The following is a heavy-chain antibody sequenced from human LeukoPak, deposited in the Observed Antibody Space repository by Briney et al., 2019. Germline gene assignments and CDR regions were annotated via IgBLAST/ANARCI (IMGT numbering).Heavy chain of an antibody. V-gene: IGHV4-34*01. CDR3: ARGGGYSSDLVIDY. Sequence: LETLSLTCAVYGGSFSGYYWSWIRQPPGKGLEWIGEINHSGSTNYNPSLKSRVTISVDTSKNQFSLKLSSVTAADTAVYYCARGGGYSSDLVIDYWGQGTLVTVSS. CDR2: INHSGST. J-gene: IGHJ4*02. CDR1: GGSFSGYY. D-gene: IGHD6-19*01.